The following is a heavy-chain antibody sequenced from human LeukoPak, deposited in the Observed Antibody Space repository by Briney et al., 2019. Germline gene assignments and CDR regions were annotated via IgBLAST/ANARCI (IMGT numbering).Heavy chain of an antibody. V-gene: IGHV3-21*01. Sequence: TGGSLRLSCAASGFTFSFYSMNWVRQAPGKGLEWISSISSSSNYIYYADSVKGRFTVSRDNAKNSLYLRMNSLRVEDTAIYYCARNTRFLPSYIPEVMDVWGLGTTVIVS. CDR3: ARNTRFLPSYIPEVMDV. J-gene: IGHJ6*02. CDR1: GFTFSFYS. D-gene: IGHD2/OR15-2a*01. CDR2: ISSSSNYI.